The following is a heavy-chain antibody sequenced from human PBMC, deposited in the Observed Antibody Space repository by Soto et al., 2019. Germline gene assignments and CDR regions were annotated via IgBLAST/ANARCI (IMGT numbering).Heavy chain of an antibody. CDR1: GGSLSNYG. CDR2: IIPVFGTP. J-gene: IGHJ6*02. Sequence: QVQLVQSGAEVKKPGSSVKVSCKASGGSLSNYGISWVRQAPGQGLEWMGAIIPVFGTPNYAQKFQDRVTITADDSTTTVYMEVRSLKSEDTAVYYCARGDATKIVVTTYYAMDVWGQGTTVTVSS. D-gene: IGHD3-22*01. V-gene: IGHV1-69*12. CDR3: ARGDATKIVVTTYYAMDV.